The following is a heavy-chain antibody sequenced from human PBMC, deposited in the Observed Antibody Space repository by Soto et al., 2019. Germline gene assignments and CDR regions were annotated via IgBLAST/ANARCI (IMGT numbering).Heavy chain of an antibody. V-gene: IGHV1-69*01. CDR2: IIPYFGAA. J-gene: IGHJ2*01. CDR1: GDTFSSHA. Sequence: QVQLVQSGAEVKKPGSSVKVSCKASGDTFSSHAFGWVRQAPGQGLEWMGGIIPYFGAANYAQTFQGRAANTADESTTTVYMELRSLRSEDTAVYYCAIGIDEMATTTAGWSVELWGRGTLVTLSS. D-gene: IGHD4-17*01. CDR3: AIGIDEMATTTAGWSVEL.